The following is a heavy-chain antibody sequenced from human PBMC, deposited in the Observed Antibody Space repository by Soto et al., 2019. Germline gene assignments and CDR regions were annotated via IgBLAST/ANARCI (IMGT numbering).Heavy chain of an antibody. CDR2: INPNSGGT. D-gene: IGHD2-2*01. CDR1: GYTFTGYY. CDR3: ASGFGYCSSTSCYVGGWLGGYYYGMDV. Sequence: ASVKVSCKASGYTFTGYYMHWVRQAPGQGLEWMGWINPNSGGTNYAQKFQGRVTMTRDTSISTAYMELSRLRSDDTAVYYCASGFGYCSSTSCYVGGWLGGYYYGMDVWGQGTTVTGSS. J-gene: IGHJ6*02. V-gene: IGHV1-2*02.